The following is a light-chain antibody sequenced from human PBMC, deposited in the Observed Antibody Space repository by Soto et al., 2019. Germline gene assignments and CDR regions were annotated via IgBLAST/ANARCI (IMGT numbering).Light chain of an antibody. J-gene: IGKJ1*01. CDR2: YAS. Sequence: EIVLTQSPGTLSLSPGERDTVSCRASQSVSSSYLAWYQQKPGQAPRLLINYASRRATGIPDRFSGSGSGTDFTLTISRLEPEDFAVYYCQQYDNSPPTWTFGQGTKVDIK. CDR1: QSVSSSY. V-gene: IGKV3-20*01. CDR3: QQYDNSPPTWT.